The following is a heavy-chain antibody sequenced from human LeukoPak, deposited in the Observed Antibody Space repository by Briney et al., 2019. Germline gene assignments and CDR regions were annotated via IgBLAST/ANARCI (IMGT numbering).Heavy chain of an antibody. CDR3: ARRAPQYYYDSSGYYYADAFDI. J-gene: IGHJ3*02. V-gene: IGHV4-38-2*02. D-gene: IGHD3-22*01. CDR1: GYSISSGYY. CDR2: IYHSGST. Sequence: SETLSLTCTVSGYSISSGYYWGWIRQPPGKGLEWIGSIYHSGSTYYNPSLKSRVTISVDTSKNQFSLKLSSVTAADTAVYYCARRAPQYYYDSSGYYYADAFDIWGQGTMVTVSS.